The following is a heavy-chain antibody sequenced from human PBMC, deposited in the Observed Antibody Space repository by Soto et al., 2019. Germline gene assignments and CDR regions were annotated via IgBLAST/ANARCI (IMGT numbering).Heavy chain of an antibody. CDR2: INAGNGNT. Sequence: ASVKVSCKASGYTFTSYAMHWVRQAPGQRLEWMGWINAGNGNTKYSQKFQGRVTITRDTSASTANMEMSSLRSEDTAVYYCARVGGDTAMVTILDIWGKGTRATVSS. CDR1: GYTFTSYA. D-gene: IGHD5-18*01. J-gene: IGHJ3*02. V-gene: IGHV1-3*01. CDR3: ARVGGDTAMVTILDI.